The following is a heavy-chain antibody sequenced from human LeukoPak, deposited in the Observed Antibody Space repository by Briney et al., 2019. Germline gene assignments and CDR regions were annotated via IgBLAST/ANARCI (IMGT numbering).Heavy chain of an antibody. CDR1: GFTFSDYA. J-gene: IGHJ4*02. CDR2: ISSNGGNT. V-gene: IGHV3-64*01. Sequence: KPGGSLRLSCAASGFTFSDYAMHWVRQAPGKGLEYVSGISSNGGNTYYANSVKGRFTVSRDNSKNTLYLQMGSVTDEDMAVYYCAKANMVRGVTLKFDCWGQGTLVTVSS. D-gene: IGHD3-10*01. CDR3: AKANMVRGVTLKFDC.